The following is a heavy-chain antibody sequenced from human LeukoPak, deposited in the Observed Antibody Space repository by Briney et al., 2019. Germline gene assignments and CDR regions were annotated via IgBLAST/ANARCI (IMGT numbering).Heavy chain of an antibody. CDR2: ISYDGSNK. V-gene: IGHV3-30*18. CDR1: GFTFSYFG. CDR3: AKGIVSTSAGGFDY. D-gene: IGHD2-2*01. Sequence: GGSLRLSCAASGFTFSYFGMHWVRQAPGKGLEWVAVISYDGSNKYYADSVKGRFTISRDNSKNTLYLQMNSLRTEDTAVYYCAKGIVSTSAGGFDYWGRGTLVTVSS. J-gene: IGHJ4*02.